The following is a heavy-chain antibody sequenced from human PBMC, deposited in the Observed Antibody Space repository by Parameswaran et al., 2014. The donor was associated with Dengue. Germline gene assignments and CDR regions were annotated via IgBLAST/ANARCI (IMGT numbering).Heavy chain of an antibody. V-gene: IGHV4-39*01. CDR3: ARLPDWGYFDY. Sequence: WIRQPPGKGLEWIGSIYYSGSTYYNPSLKSRVTISVDTSKNQFSLKLSSVTAADTAVYYCARLPDWGYFDYWGQGTLVTSPQ. D-gene: IGHD3-16*01. J-gene: IGHJ4*02. CDR2: IYYSGST.